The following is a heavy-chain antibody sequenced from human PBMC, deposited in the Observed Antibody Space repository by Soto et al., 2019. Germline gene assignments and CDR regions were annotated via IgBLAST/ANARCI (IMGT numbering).Heavy chain of an antibody. CDR1: GFTVISNY. CDR2: IYSGGNT. J-gene: IGHJ3*02. CDR3: ARSFLLENDAFDI. V-gene: IGHV3-53*01. D-gene: IGHD3-3*01. Sequence: GGSLRLSCTASGFTVISNYMSWFRQAPGKGLEWVSVIYSGGNTYYADSVKGRFTISRDTSKNMLYLQMNSLRANDTAVYYCARSFLLENDAFDIWGQGTMVTVSS.